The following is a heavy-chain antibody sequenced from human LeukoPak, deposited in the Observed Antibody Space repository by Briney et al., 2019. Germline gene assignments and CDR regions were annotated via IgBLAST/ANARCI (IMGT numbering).Heavy chain of an antibody. CDR3: ARQSFGLDV. V-gene: IGHV6-1*01. Sequence: SQTLSLTCAVSGDSVSSRGATWNWIRQSPSRGLEWLGRTYYKSRWYNDYAGSVKSRMSINPATSKNQFSLQLNSVTPEDTAVYYCARQSFGLDVWGQGTTVTVSS. D-gene: IGHD3-10*01. CDR2: TYYKSRWYN. CDR1: GDSVSSRGAT. J-gene: IGHJ6*02.